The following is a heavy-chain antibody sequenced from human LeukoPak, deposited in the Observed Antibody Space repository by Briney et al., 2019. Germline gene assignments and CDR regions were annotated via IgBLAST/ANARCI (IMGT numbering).Heavy chain of an antibody. CDR1: GFTFMNYA. J-gene: IGHJ4*01. V-gene: IGHV3-23*01. CDR3: ALSRMAPRSALDH. D-gene: IGHD5-24*01. CDR2: INAYADVT. Sequence: GGSLRLSCTGSGFTFMNYAMSWVRQAPGKGLEWVSSINAYADVTYYADSVKGRFTISRDNFNSTVSLQMNNLRVEDTAFYYCALSRMAPRSALDHWAHGSLVTVSS.